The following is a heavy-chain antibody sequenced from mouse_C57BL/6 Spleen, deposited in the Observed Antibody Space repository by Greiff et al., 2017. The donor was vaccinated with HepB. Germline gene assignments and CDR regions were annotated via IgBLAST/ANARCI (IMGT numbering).Heavy chain of an antibody. V-gene: IGHV1-15*01. CDR3: TRGDYDYLYYYAMDY. CDR1: GYTFTDYE. Sequence: VKLQESGAELVRPGASVTLSCKASGYTFTDYEMHWVKQTPVHGLEWIGAIDPETGGTAYNQKFKGKAILTADKSSSTAYMELRSLTSEDSAVYYCTRGDYDYLYYYAMDYWGQGTSVTVSS. J-gene: IGHJ4*01. D-gene: IGHD2-4*01. CDR2: IDPETGGT.